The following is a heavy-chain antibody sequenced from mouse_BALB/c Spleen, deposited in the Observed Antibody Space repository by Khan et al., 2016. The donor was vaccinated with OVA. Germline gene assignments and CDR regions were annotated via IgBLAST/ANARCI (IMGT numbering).Heavy chain of an antibody. CDR2: ITPNNGGT. CDR1: GYTFTDYN. D-gene: IGHD1-1*01. J-gene: IGHJ2*01. CDR3: TRGGHGSPFDY. V-gene: IGHV1-18*01. Sequence: VQLKQSGPELVKPGASVKIPCKASGYTFTDYNMDWVKQSHGKSLEWIGDITPNNGGTIYNQRFKGNATLTVDKSSSTAYMELRSLTSEDTAVYYCTRGGHGSPFDYWGQGTTLTVSS.